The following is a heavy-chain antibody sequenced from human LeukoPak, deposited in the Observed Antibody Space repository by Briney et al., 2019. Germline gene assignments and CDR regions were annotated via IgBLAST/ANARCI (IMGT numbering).Heavy chain of an antibody. J-gene: IGHJ4*02. CDR1: GFTFGDYA. V-gene: IGHV3-23*01. CDR2: ITGTGGST. CDR3: AKRSDYNSGFDY. D-gene: IGHD4-11*01. Sequence: PGGSLRLSCTASGFTFGDYAMSWFRQAPGKGLEWVSAITGTGGSTHYADSAKGRLTISRDKSKNTLYLQMNSLRGEDTAIYYCAKRSDYNSGFDYWGQGTLVTVSS.